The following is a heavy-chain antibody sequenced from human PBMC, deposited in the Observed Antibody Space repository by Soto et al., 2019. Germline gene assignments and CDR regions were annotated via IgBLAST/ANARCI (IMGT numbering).Heavy chain of an antibody. CDR2: INHSGST. D-gene: IGHD6-6*01. CDR1: GGSFSGYY. V-gene: IGHV4-34*01. CDR3: ARAHLSGIAARYYYYMDV. Sequence: SDTLSLTCAVYGGSFSGYYWSWIRQPPGKGLEWIGEINHSGSTNYNPSLKSRVTISVDTSKNQFSLKLSSVTAADTAVYYCARAHLSGIAARYYYYMDVWGKGTTVTVSS. J-gene: IGHJ6*03.